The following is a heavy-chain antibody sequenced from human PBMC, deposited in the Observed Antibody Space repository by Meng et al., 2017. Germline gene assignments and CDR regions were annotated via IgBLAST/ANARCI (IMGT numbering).Heavy chain of an antibody. Sequence: VTLREPGPVLVKPSWTISPTGAVSGGSISSINWWSWVRQPPGKGLEWIGEIYHSGSTNYNPSLKSRVTISVDKSKNQFSLKLSSVTAADTAVYYCARDGRSWDWGQGTLVTVSS. J-gene: IGHJ4*02. D-gene: IGHD7-27*01. CDR3: ARDGRSWD. CDR1: GGSISSINW. V-gene: IGHV4-4*02. CDR2: IYHSGST.